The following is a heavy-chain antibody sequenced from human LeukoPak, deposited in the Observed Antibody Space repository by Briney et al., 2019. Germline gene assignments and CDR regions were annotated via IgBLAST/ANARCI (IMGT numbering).Heavy chain of an antibody. J-gene: IGHJ4*02. Sequence: GASVKVSCKASGYTFTSRDINWVRQATGQGLEWMGWMNPNNGDTGYAQKFQGRVTMTRNTYISTAYLELSSLRSEDTAVYYCARAIVDIVATVHFDYWGQGTLVTVSS. CDR3: ARAIVDIVATVHFDY. D-gene: IGHD5-12*01. CDR1: GYTFTSRD. CDR2: MNPNNGDT. V-gene: IGHV1-8*01.